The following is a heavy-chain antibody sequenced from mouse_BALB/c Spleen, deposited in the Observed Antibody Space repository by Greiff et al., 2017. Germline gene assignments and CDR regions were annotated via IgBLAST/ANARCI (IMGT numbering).Heavy chain of an antibody. Sequence: VQLQQSAAELARPGASVKMSCKASGYTFTSYTMHWVKQRPGQGLEWIGYINPSSGYTEYNQKFKDKTTLTADKSSSTAYMQLSSLTSEDSAVYYCARGSYDGDYFDYWGQGTTLTVSS. CDR3: ARGSYDGDYFDY. CDR2: INPSSGYT. V-gene: IGHV1-4*02. D-gene: IGHD2-3*01. CDR1: GYTFTSYT. J-gene: IGHJ2*01.